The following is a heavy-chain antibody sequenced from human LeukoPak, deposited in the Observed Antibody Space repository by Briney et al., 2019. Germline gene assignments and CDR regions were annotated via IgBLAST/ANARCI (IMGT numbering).Heavy chain of an antibody. J-gene: IGHJ4*02. CDR3: AKVGSSSQASPLY. Sequence: GVSLRLSCAASGFTFSSYAMSWVRQAPGKGLEWVSAISGSGGSTYYADSVKGRFTISRDNSKNTLYLQMNSLRAEDTAVYYCAKVGSSSQASPLYWGQGTLVTVSS. CDR2: ISGSGGST. V-gene: IGHV3-23*01. D-gene: IGHD6-13*01. CDR1: GFTFSSYA.